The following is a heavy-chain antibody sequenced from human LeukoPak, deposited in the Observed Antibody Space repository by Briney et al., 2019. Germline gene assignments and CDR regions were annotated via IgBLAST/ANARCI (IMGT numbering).Heavy chain of an antibody. CDR2: IKQDGSEK. CDR3: ARDRGTMVRGVIKRYYFDY. D-gene: IGHD3-10*01. J-gene: IGHJ4*02. V-gene: IGHV3-7*01. CDR1: GFTFSSYW. Sequence: GGSLRLSCGASGFTFSSYWMSWVRQAPGKGLEWVANIKQDGSEKYYVDSVKGRFTISRDNAKNSLYMQMDSLRAEDTAVYYCARDRGTMVRGVIKRYYFDYWGQGTLVTVSS.